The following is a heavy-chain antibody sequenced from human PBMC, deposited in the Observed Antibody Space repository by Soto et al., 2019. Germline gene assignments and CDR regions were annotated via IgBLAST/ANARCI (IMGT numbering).Heavy chain of an antibody. CDR3: ARAYYDIVTAYYKKSGWYGMDV. Sequence: GGSLRLSCAASGFTFSSYEMNWVRQAPGKGLEWVSYISSSGSTIYYADSVKGRFTISRDNAKNSLYLQMNSLRAEDTAVYYCARAYYDIVTAYYKKSGWYGMDVWGQGTTVTVSS. V-gene: IGHV3-48*03. CDR1: GFTFSSYE. D-gene: IGHD3-9*01. CDR2: ISSSGSTI. J-gene: IGHJ6*02.